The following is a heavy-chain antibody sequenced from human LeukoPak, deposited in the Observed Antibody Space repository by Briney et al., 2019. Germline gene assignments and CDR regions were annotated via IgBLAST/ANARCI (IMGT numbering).Heavy chain of an antibody. Sequence: PSETLSLTCAVYGGSFSGYYWSWIRPPPGKGLEWIGEINHSGSTNYNPSLKSRVTISVDTSKNQFSLKLSSVTAADTAVYYCARGSRRQIAVADKRGYYFDYWGQGTLVTVSS. CDR3: ARGSRRQIAVADKRGYYFDY. V-gene: IGHV4-34*01. D-gene: IGHD6-19*01. J-gene: IGHJ4*02. CDR1: GGSFSGYY. CDR2: INHSGST.